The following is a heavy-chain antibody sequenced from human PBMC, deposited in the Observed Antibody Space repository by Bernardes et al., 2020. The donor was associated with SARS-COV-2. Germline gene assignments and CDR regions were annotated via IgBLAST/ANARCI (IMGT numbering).Heavy chain of an antibody. J-gene: IGHJ6*02. CDR2: INKSKST. D-gene: IGHD1-26*01. CDR3: ARDFQTGELQYYYYGMDV. Sequence: RINKSKSTNYNPSLKSRVTISVDTSKNQFSLKLSSVTAADTAVYYCARDFQTGELQYYYYGMDVWGQGTTVTVSS. V-gene: IGHV4-61*02.